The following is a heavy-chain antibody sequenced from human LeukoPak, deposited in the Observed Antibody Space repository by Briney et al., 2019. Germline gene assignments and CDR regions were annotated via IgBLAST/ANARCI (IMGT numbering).Heavy chain of an antibody. CDR3: ARANLVPARPEFFRVDYYFYGMDV. V-gene: IGHV4-59*01. CDR1: GGSISSYY. CDR2: IHNRGST. J-gene: IGHJ6*02. Sequence: PSETLSLTCTVSGGSISSYYWTWIRQPPGKGLEWIGYIHNRGSTNYNPSLKSRVTISLDTSKNEFSLKLRSVTAADTAVYYCARANLVPARPEFFRVDYYFYGMDVWGQGTTVTVSS. D-gene: IGHD2-2*01.